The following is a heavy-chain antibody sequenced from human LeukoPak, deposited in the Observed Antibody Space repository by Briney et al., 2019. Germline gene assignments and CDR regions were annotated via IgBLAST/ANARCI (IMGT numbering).Heavy chain of an antibody. CDR1: GFTFSSYA. V-gene: IGHV3-30-3*01. D-gene: IGHD3-10*01. CDR2: TSYDGSNK. Sequence: GGSLRLSCAASGFTFSSYAMHWVRQAPGKGLEWVAVTSYDGSNKYYADSVKGRFTISRDNSKNTLYLQMNSLRAEDTAVYYCARETRSGSYSDFDYWGQGTLVTVSS. CDR3: ARETRSGSYSDFDY. J-gene: IGHJ4*02.